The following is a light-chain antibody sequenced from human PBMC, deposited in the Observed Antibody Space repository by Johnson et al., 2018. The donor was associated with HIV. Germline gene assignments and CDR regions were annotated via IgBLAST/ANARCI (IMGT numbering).Light chain of an antibody. Sequence: SVLTQPPSVSAAPGQKVTISCSGSSSNIGNNYVSWYQQLPGTAPKLLIYENNKRPSGIPDRFSGSKSGTSATLGLTGLQTGDEADYYCGTWDSSLSAGGVFGPGTKVTVL. J-gene: IGLJ1*01. CDR3: GTWDSSLSAGGV. CDR1: SSNIGNNY. V-gene: IGLV1-51*02. CDR2: ENN.